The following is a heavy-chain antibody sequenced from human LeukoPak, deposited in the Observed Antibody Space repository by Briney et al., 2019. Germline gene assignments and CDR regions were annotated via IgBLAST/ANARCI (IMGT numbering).Heavy chain of an antibody. CDR2: ISYDGSNK. V-gene: IGHV3-30*01. CDR3: ASNSKDFWSGYSMGAFYYYYMDV. J-gene: IGHJ6*03. D-gene: IGHD3-3*01. Sequence: GGSLRLSCAASGFTFSSYAMHWVRQAPGKGLEWVAVISYDGSNKYYADSVKGRFTISRDNSKNTLYLQMNSLRAEDTAVYYCASNSKDFWSGYSMGAFYYYYMDVWGKGTTVTVSS. CDR1: GFTFSSYA.